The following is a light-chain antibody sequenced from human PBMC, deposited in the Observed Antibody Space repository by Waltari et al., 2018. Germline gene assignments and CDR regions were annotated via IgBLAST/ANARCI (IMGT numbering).Light chain of an antibody. CDR1: QSLLYSSKNKNF. CDR3: QQYYSIPPWT. J-gene: IGKJ1*01. CDR2: WAS. Sequence: DIVMTQSPDSLAVSLGERATINCKSSQSLLYSSKNKNFLAWYQQKPGQPPKLLIYWASIRDSGVPDRFSGSGSGTDFTLTITSLQAEDVAVYYCQQYYSIPPWTFGQGTKVEVK. V-gene: IGKV4-1*01.